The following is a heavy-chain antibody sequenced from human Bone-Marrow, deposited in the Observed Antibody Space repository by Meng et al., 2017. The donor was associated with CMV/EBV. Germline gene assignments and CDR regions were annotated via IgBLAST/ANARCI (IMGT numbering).Heavy chain of an antibody. CDR1: GGTFSSYA. CDR3: ARGYCSSTSCHDLYYFDY. D-gene: IGHD2-2*01. V-gene: IGHV1-69*05. CDR2: IIPIFGTA. Sequence: SVKVSCKASGGTFSSYAISWVRQAPGQGLEWMGGIIPIFGTANYAQKFQGRVTITTDESTSTAYMELSSLRSEDTAVYYCARGYCSSTSCHDLYYFDYWGQGTLVTVSS. J-gene: IGHJ4*02.